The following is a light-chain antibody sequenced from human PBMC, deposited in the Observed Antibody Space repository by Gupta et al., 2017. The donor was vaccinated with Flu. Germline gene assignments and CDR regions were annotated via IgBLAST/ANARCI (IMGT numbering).Light chain of an antibody. CDR1: SGSIDTNY. J-gene: IGLJ2*01. CDR2: EDN. Sequence: NFMLTQPHPVPESPGRPDTIPCTRSSGSIDTNYVQWYQQRPDSSPTIVSYEDNQRPSVVPDRFSGSIDTSANSASLTIXGXKTEDEXDYFCQSYDSFNRYVVFGGGTKLTVL. V-gene: IGLV6-57*01. CDR3: QSYDSFNRYVV.